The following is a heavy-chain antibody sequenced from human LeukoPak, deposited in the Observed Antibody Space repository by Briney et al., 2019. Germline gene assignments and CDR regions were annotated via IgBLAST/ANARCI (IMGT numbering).Heavy chain of an antibody. J-gene: IGHJ5*02. CDR3: AREINKWFDP. CDR2: ISPDGSTT. Sequence: GGSLRLSCAASGFTFSSHWMHWVRQAPGKGLVWVSRISPDGSTTKNADSVKGRFTISRDNARSPLFLQLNSLRAEDTAVYYCAREINKWFDPWGQGTLVTVSS. V-gene: IGHV3-74*03. CDR1: GFTFSSHW.